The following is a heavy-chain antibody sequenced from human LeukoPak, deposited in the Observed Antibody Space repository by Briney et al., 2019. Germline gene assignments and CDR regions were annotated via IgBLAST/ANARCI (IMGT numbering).Heavy chain of an antibody. CDR3: ARGSVTTLPDLDP. V-gene: IGHV1-2*02. CDR2: INPNSGGT. Sequence: ASVKVSCKASGYTFTGYYMHWVRQAPGQGLEWMGCINPNSGGTNYAQKFQGRVTMTRDTSISTAYMELSRLRSDDTAVYYCARGSVTTLPDLDPWGQGTLVTVSS. CDR1: GYTFTGYY. J-gene: IGHJ5*02. D-gene: IGHD4-17*01.